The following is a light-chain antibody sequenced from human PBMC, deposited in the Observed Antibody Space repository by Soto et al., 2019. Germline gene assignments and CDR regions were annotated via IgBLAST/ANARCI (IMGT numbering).Light chain of an antibody. V-gene: IGKV1-5*01. CDR1: QSISSW. CDR2: DAS. CDR3: QQYNSYSWT. J-gene: IGKJ1*01. Sequence: DIQMTQSPSTLSASVGDRVTITCRASQSISSWLAWYQQKPGKAPKLLIYDASSLESGVPSRFSGSGIGTEFTLTISSLQPDDFATYYCQQYNSYSWTFGQGTKVDIK.